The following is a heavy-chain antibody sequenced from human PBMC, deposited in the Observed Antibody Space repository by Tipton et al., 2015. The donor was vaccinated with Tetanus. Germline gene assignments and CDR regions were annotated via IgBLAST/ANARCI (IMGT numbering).Heavy chain of an antibody. Sequence: SLRLSCAASGFIFSSYGIHWVRQAPGKGLEWLADSWYDGTDKYYADSVKGRFTISRDNSKNTLYLQMNSLRVEDTALYYCAREADCSGGSCFSGDFDAWGQGTQVTVSS. CDR1: GFIFSSYG. CDR3: AREADCSGGSCFSGDFDA. V-gene: IGHV3-33*01. D-gene: IGHD2-15*01. CDR2: SWYDGTDK. J-gene: IGHJ4*02.